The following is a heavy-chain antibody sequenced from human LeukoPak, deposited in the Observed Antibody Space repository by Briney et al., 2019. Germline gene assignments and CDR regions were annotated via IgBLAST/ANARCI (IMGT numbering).Heavy chain of an antibody. CDR2: ISGGGSSI. Sequence: GGSLRLSCAASGFTFSSYAMSWARQAPGKRLEWVSAISGGGSSIYYADSVKGRFTVSRDNSKNTLFLQMSSLRAEDTAVYYCAGYVWGTYRYTNCWGQGTLVTVSS. J-gene: IGHJ4*02. V-gene: IGHV3-23*01. CDR3: AGYVWGTYRYTNC. D-gene: IGHD3-16*02. CDR1: GFTFSSYA.